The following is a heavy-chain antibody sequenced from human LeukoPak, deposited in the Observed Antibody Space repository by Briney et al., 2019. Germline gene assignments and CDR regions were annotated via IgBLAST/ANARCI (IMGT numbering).Heavy chain of an antibody. CDR3: AREYSGFDY. V-gene: IGHV4-61*01. Sequence: KPSETLSLTCTVSGDPISSYGDYSNYKWTWIRQPPGKGLEWIGYVYYSGSTNHNPSPKSRVTISVDTSKNQLSLKLTSVTAADTAIYYCAREYSGFDYWGQGTLVTVSS. J-gene: IGHJ4*02. CDR2: VYYSGST. D-gene: IGHD5-12*01. CDR1: GDPISSYGDYSNYK.